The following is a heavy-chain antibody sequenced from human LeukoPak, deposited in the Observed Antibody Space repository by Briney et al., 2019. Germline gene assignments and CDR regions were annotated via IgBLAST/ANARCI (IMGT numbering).Heavy chain of an antibody. D-gene: IGHD3-10*01. CDR3: AKSNGYGLVDI. Sequence: SETLSLTCAVYGGSFSGYYWSWIRQPPGKGLEWIGEINHSGSTNYSPSLRSRVTISLDTSRNQFSLTLNSVTAADTAVYYCAKSNGYGLVDIWGQGTMVTVSS. V-gene: IGHV4-34*01. J-gene: IGHJ3*02. CDR2: INHSGST. CDR1: GGSFSGYY.